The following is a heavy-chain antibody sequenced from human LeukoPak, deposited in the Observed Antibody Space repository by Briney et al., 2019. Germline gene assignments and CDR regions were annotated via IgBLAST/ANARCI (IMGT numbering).Heavy chain of an antibody. J-gene: IGHJ3*02. CDR1: GFTFSDYW. Sequence: GGSLRLSCAASGFTFSDYWMHWVRQAPGKGLEWVSRIYSDESSTYYADSVKGRFTISRDNAKNTLYLQMNSLRAEDTAMYYCASFWRMVALGAFDIWGQGTMVTVSS. CDR3: ASFWRMVALGAFDI. D-gene: IGHD3-3*01. V-gene: IGHV3-74*01. CDR2: IYSDESST.